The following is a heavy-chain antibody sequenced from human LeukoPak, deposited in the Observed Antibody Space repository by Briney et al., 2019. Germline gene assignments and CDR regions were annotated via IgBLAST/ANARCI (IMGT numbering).Heavy chain of an antibody. CDR3: ARGPKEYDFWSGTGSYGMDV. CDR1: GGSLCGVY. V-gene: IGHV4-34*04. D-gene: IGHD3-3*01. CDR2: INHSVST. Sequence: SETLSLTCAVYGGSLCGVYWSWIRQPPRKGLEWIGEINHSVSTNTNTSLKSRDTISLYTPQNQFYLKIRSLTAADTAVYYCARGPKEYDFWSGTGSYGMDVWRQGTTVTVSS. J-gene: IGHJ6*02.